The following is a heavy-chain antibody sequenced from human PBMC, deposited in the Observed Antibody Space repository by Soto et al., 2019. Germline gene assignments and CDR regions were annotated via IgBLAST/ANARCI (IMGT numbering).Heavy chain of an antibody. CDR1: GYTFTSYG. D-gene: IGHD2-2*01. Sequence: ASVKVSCKASGYTFTSYGISWVRQAPGQGLEWMGWISAYNGNTNYAQKLQGRVTMTTEPSTSTAYMELRSLRSDDTAVYYCARVGGDIVVVPAAFSFDIWGQGTMVTVSS. J-gene: IGHJ3*02. V-gene: IGHV1-18*01. CDR3: ARVGGDIVVVPAAFSFDI. CDR2: ISAYNGNT.